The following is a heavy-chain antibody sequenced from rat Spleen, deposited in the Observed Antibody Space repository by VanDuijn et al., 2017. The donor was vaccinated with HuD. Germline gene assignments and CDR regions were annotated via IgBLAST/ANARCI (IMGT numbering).Heavy chain of an antibody. Sequence: EVQLVESGGGLVQPGRSLKLSCAASGFTFSDYAMAWVRQAPEKGLEWVATTIYDGSRTYYRDSVKGRFTISRDNAKGTLYLQMDSLRSEDTATYYCTREGTMMVVTPLVMDAWGQGASVTVSS. CDR1: GFTFSDYA. V-gene: IGHV5-7*01. J-gene: IGHJ4*01. D-gene: IGHD1-12*02. CDR3: TREGTMMVVTPLVMDA. CDR2: TIYDGSRT.